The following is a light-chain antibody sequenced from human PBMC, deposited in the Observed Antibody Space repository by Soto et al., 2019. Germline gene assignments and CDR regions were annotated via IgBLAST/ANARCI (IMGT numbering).Light chain of an antibody. CDR2: RAS. V-gene: IGKV1-5*03. J-gene: IGKJ1*01. CDR3: QQYSSAST. Sequence: DIQMTQSPSTLSASVGDRVTITCRASESINNWLAWYQQKPGKAPKLLIYRASSLENGVPSRFSGRGSGTEFIFTITSLQPDDFATYYCQQYSSASTFGQGTKVEI. CDR1: ESINNW.